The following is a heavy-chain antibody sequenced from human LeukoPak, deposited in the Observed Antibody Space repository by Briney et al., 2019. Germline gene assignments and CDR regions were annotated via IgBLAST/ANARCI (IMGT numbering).Heavy chain of an antibody. CDR1: GVSISSSKYY. CDR2: IYYSGST. D-gene: IGHD4-11*01. V-gene: IGHV4-39*01. J-gene: IGHJ5*02. Sequence: SETLSLTCTVSGVSISSSKYYWGWIRQPPGQGLEWIGIIYYSGSTYYNPSLKSRVTISVDTSKNQFSLKLSSVTAADTAVYYCVRRRSSVSSFDPWGQGTLVTVSS. CDR3: VRRRSSVSSFDP.